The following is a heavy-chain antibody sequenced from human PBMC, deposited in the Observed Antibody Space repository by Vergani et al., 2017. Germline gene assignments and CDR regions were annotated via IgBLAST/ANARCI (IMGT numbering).Heavy chain of an antibody. V-gene: IGHV4-61*02. CDR3: ARVTGGAFDI. J-gene: IGHJ3*02. CDR1: GGSISSGSYY. D-gene: IGHD3-10*01. Sequence: QVQLQESGPGLVKPSQTPSLTCTVSGGSISSGSYYWSWIRQPAGKGLEWIGRIYTSGSTNYNPSLKSRVTMSVDTSKNQFSLKLSSVTAADTAVYYCARVTGGAFDIWGQGTMVTVSS. CDR2: IYTSGST.